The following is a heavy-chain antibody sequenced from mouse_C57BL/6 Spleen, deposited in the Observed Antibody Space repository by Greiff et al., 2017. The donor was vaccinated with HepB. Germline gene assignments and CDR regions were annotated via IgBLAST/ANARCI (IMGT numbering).Heavy chain of an antibody. V-gene: IGHV10-1*01. CDR2: IRSKSNNYAT. Sequence: EVMLVESGGGLVQPKGSLKLSCAASGFSFNTYAMNWVRQAPGKGLEWVARIRSKSNNYATYYADSVKDRFTISRDDSESMLYLQMNNLKTEDTAMYYCVRQKVGYAMDYWGQGTSVTVSS. CDR3: VRQKVGYAMDY. J-gene: IGHJ4*01. CDR1: GFSFNTYA. D-gene: IGHD1-3*01.